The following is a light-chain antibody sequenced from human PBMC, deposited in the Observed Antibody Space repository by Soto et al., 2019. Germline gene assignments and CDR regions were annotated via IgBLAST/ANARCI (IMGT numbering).Light chain of an antibody. CDR3: QQYGSSLT. V-gene: IGKV3-20*01. CDR2: GAS. J-gene: IGKJ4*01. CDR1: QSVSSSY. Sequence: IVLPQSQGTLSFAPGERSNIYFRASQSVSSSYLAWYQQKPGQAPRLLIYGASSRATGIPDRFSGSGSGTDFTLTISRLEPEYFAVYYCQQYGSSLTCGGGTKVDIK.